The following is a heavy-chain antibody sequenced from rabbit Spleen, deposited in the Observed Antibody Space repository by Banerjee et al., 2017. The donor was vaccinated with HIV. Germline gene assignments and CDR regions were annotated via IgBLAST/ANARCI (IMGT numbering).Heavy chain of an antibody. CDR2: IDTGSSDFT. J-gene: IGHJ4*01. CDR3: ARDLAGVIGWNFGW. Sequence: QSLEESGGDLVKPGASLTLTCTASGVSFSSNYYMCWVRQAPGKGLEWIACIDTGSSDFTYFASWAKGRFTISKTSSTTVTLQMTSLTAADTATYFCARDLAGVIGWNFGWWGPGTLVTVS. D-gene: IGHD4-1*01. CDR1: GVSFSSNYY. V-gene: IGHV1S40*01.